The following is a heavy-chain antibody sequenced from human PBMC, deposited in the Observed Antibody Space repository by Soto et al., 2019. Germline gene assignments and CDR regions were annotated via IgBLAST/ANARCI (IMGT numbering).Heavy chain of an antibody. CDR2: IWYDGSNK. D-gene: IGHD2-15*01. J-gene: IGHJ4*02. CDR1: GFTFSSYG. CDR3: ARGLVAGGFDY. V-gene: IGHV3-33*01. Sequence: QVQLVESGGGVVQPGRSLRLSCAASGFTFSSYGMHWVRQAPGKGLEWVAVIWYDGSNKYYADSVKGRFTISRDNSKNTLYLQMNSLSAEDTAVYYCARGLVAGGFDYWGQGTLVTVSS.